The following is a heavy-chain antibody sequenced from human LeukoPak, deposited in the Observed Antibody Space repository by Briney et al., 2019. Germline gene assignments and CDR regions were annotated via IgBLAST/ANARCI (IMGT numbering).Heavy chain of an antibody. CDR2: INPDGGVT. V-gene: IGHV1-2*02. CDR1: GYSFTVYY. J-gene: IGHJ6*03. CDR3: ARGPNHYYYMDF. Sequence: ASMKVSCKASGYSFTVYYIHWVRQAPGQGLEWMGWINPDGGVTKSAQKFQGRVTMTRDKSINTVYMELSGLTSDDTALYYCARGPNHYYYMDFWGRGTTVSVSS. D-gene: IGHD2-8*01.